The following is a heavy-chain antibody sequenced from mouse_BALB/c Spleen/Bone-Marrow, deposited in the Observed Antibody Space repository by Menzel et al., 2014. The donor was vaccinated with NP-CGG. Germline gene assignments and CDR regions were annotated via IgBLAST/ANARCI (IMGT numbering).Heavy chain of an antibody. CDR1: GFTFRSYS. CDR3: ARQLGLRVDY. J-gene: IGHJ4*01. V-gene: IGHV5-12-2*01. CDR2: ISNGGGST. Sequence: EVKLMESGGGLVQPGGSLKLSCAASGFTFRSYSMSWVRQTPEKRLEWVAYISNGGGSTYYPDTVKGRFTISRDNAKNTLYLQMSSLKSEDTAMYYCARQLGLRVDYWGQGSSVTVSS. D-gene: IGHD3-1*01.